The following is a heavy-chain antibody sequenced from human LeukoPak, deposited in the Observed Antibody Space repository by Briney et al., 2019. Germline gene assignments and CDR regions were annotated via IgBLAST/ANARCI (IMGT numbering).Heavy chain of an antibody. V-gene: IGHV1-2*02. CDR1: GYTFIAYY. D-gene: IGHD3-22*01. CDR2: INPNSGGT. J-gene: IGHJ4*02. Sequence: GASVKVSCKASGYTFIAYYMHWVRQAPGQGLEWMGWINPNSGGTNYAQKFQGRVTMTRDTSTSTVYMELSSLRSEDTAVYYCARDPSALTDYDSSGYSDYWGQGTLVTVSS. CDR3: ARDPSALTDYDSSGYSDY.